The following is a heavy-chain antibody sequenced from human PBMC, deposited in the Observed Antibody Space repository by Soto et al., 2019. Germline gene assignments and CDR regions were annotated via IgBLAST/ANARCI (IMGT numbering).Heavy chain of an antibody. CDR2: ISAYNGNT. D-gene: IGHD6-13*01. CDR3: ARVRGSSWYHFDY. CDR1: GYTFTNYG. Sequence: ASVKVSCKASGYTFTNYGISWVRQAPGQGLEWMGWISAYNGNTKYAQKFQGRVTTTRDTSASTAYMELSSLRSEDTAVYYCARVRGSSWYHFDYWGQGTLVTVSS. J-gene: IGHJ4*02. V-gene: IGHV1-18*01.